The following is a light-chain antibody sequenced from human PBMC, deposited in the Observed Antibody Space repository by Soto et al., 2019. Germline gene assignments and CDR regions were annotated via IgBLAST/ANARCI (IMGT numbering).Light chain of an antibody. CDR3: QQYGSSPQIT. Sequence: EIVMTQSPATLSVSPGERATLSCRAGQSVSSNLAWYQQKPGQAPRLLIYGASTRATGIPARFSGSGSGTEFTLTISSLQSEDFAVYYCQQYGSSPQITFGQGTRLEIK. V-gene: IGKV3-15*01. CDR1: QSVSSN. J-gene: IGKJ5*01. CDR2: GAS.